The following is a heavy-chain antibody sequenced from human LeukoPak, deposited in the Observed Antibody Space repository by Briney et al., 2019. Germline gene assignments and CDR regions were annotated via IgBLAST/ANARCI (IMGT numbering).Heavy chain of an antibody. CDR1: GFTFSSYW. V-gene: IGHV3-7*03. CDR3: AKDAYYDSSGYPFDY. Sequence: GGSLRLSCAASGFTFSSYWMSWVRQAPGKGLEWVANIKQDGSEKYYVDSVKGRFTISRDNSKNTLYLQMNSLRAEDTAVYYCAKDAYYDSSGYPFDYWGQGTLVTVSS. CDR2: IKQDGSEK. D-gene: IGHD3-22*01. J-gene: IGHJ4*02.